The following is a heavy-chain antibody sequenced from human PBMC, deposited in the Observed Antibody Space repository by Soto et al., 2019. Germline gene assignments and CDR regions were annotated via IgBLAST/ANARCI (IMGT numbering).Heavy chain of an antibody. D-gene: IGHD3-22*01. CDR2: VSGSGGST. CDR1: GFTFSSYA. CDR3: AKREELYYDSSGFVYYFAY. J-gene: IGHJ4*02. Sequence: QTGGSLRLSCAASGFTFSSYAMSWVRQAPGKGLEWVSSVSGSGGSTYYADSVKGRFTISRDNSKNTLSLQMNSLRAKDTAIYYCAKREELYYDSSGFVYYFAYWGQGTLVTVSS. V-gene: IGHV3-23*01.